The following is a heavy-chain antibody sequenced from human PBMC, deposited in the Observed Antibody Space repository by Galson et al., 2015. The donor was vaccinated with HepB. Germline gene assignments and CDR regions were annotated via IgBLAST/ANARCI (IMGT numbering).Heavy chain of an antibody. CDR1: GYTFTSFA. D-gene: IGHD3-10*01. CDR3: ARTGGRITMVRGIITWLDP. CDR2: INAGNGDT. J-gene: IGHJ5*02. Sequence: QSGAEVKKPGESLRISCKASGYTFTSFAIHWVRQAPGQSLEWMGWINAGNGDTEYSQKFQGRVTMTRDTSANTAYMELSSLRSEDTAIYYCARTGGRITMVRGIITWLDPWGHGTLVTVSS. V-gene: IGHV1-3*01.